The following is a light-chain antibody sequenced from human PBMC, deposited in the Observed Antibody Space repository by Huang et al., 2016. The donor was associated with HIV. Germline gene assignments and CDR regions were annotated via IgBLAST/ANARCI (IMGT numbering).Light chain of an antibody. J-gene: IGKJ2*01. CDR1: QRVASW. Sequence: DIQMTQSPPTLSASVGDRVNINCRASQRVASWVAWYQQKPGKAPKLLIYQASLLESGAPSRFSGSGSETEFTLTIADLQPDDSATYYCQQYSTFPMYTFAQGTKLEI. V-gene: IGKV1-5*03. CDR3: QQYSTFPMYT. CDR2: QAS.